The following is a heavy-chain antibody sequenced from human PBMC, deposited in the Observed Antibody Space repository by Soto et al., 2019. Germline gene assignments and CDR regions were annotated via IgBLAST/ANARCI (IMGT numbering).Heavy chain of an antibody. CDR2: ISSSGSTI. Sequence: GGSLRLSCAASGFTFSDYYMSWIRQAPGKGLEWVSYISSSGSTIYYADSVKGRFTISRDNAKNSLYLQMNSLRAEDTAVYYCARDFFGPSSIAARPIYYYYYEDVWGKGTTVTVSS. CDR3: ARDFFGPSSIAARPIYYYYYEDV. CDR1: GFTFSDYY. J-gene: IGHJ6*03. D-gene: IGHD6-6*01. V-gene: IGHV3-11*01.